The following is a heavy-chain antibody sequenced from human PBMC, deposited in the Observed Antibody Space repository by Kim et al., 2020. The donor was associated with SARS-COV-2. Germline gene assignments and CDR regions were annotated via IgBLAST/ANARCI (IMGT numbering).Heavy chain of an antibody. V-gene: IGHV3-48*03. Sequence: GGSLRLSCAASGFTFRSYEMNWVRQAPGKGLEWVSYIGRDGSTIYYSDSVKGRFTISRDNAKNSLYLQMNSLRAEDTAVYYCARDLRVIKDGESYYYYYNMDVWGHGTTVTVSS. CDR3: ARDLRVIKDGESYYYYYNMDV. CDR2: IGRDGSTI. CDR1: GFTFRSYE. D-gene: IGHD2-21*01. J-gene: IGHJ6*02.